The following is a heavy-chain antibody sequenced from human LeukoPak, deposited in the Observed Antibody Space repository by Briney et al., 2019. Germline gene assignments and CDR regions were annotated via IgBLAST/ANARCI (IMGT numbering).Heavy chain of an antibody. J-gene: IGHJ3*02. CDR1: GFTFSSYA. CDR2: ISGSGGST. Sequence: GGSLRLSCAASGFTFSSYAMSWVRQAPGKGLEWVSAISGSGGSTYYADSVKGRFTISRDNSKNTLYPQMNSLRAEDTAVYYCARQDIVVVVAARCDAFDIWGQGTMVTVSS. D-gene: IGHD2-15*01. CDR3: ARQDIVVVVAARCDAFDI. V-gene: IGHV3-23*01.